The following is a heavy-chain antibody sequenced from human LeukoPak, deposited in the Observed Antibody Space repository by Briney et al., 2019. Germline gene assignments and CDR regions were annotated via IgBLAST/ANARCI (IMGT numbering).Heavy chain of an antibody. Sequence: SETLSLTCTVSGDSISSYYWSWIRQPPGKGLEWIGYIHYSGSTSHNPSLKSRVTISVDTSKNQFSLKLSSVTAADTAVYYCARGYSYGLFDYWGQGTLVTVSS. D-gene: IGHD5-18*01. CDR3: ARGYSYGLFDY. CDR1: GDSISSYY. J-gene: IGHJ4*02. V-gene: IGHV4-59*01. CDR2: IHYSGST.